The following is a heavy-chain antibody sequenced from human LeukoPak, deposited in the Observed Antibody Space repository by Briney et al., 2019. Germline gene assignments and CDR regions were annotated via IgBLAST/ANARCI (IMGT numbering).Heavy chain of an antibody. CDR3: ARSRRPEYYYDSSGPFYFDY. CDR1: GGTFSSYA. J-gene: IGHJ4*02. D-gene: IGHD3-22*01. CDR2: IIPILGIA. Sequence: GASVKVSCKASGGTFSSYAISWVRQAPGQGLEWMGRIIPILGIANYAQKFQGRVTITADKSTSTAYMELSSLRSEDTAVYYCARSRRPEYYYDSSGPFYFDYWGQGILVTVSS. V-gene: IGHV1-69*10.